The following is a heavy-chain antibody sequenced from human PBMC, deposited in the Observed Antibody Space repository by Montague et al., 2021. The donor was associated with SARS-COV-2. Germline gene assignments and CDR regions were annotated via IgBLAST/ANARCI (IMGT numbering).Heavy chain of an antibody. CDR1: GGSFSGYY. V-gene: IGHV4-34*01. Sequence: SETLSLTCTVYGGSFSGYYCTWIRQPPGKGLEWIGEINHSGSTNYNPSXXSRVTISVDTSKNQFSLKLRSVTAADTAVYYCARGQPPRITFGGIISYGLDVWAKGPRSPSP. D-gene: IGHD3-16*02. J-gene: IGHJ6*02. CDR2: INHSGST. CDR3: ARGQPPRITFGGIISYGLDV.